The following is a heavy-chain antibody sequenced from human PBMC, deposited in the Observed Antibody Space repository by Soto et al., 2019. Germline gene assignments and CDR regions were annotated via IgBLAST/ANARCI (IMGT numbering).Heavy chain of an antibody. CDR3: ARQHPLDSRVWFT. Sequence: HPVGSLRLSCAASGFTFSSYAMSWVRQAPGKGLEWVSAISGSGGSTYYADSVKGQVTISADKSLSTAYLQWNSLQASDTAIYYCARQHPLDSRVWFTWGQGTLVTV. CDR2: ISGSGGST. D-gene: IGHD6-19*01. J-gene: IGHJ4*02. V-gene: IGHV3-23*01. CDR1: GFTFSSYA.